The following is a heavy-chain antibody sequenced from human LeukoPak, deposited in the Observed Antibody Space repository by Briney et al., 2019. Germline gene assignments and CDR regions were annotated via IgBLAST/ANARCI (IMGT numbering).Heavy chain of an antibody. J-gene: IGHJ3*02. CDR2: IYYSGST. CDR1: GGSISSSSYC. Sequence: SSETLSLTCTVSGGSISSSSYCWGWIRQPPGKGLEWIGSIYYSGSTYYNPSLKSRVTISVDTSKNQFSLKLSSVTAADTAVYYCAREYYYGHEGAFDIWGQGTMVTVSS. D-gene: IGHD3-10*01. CDR3: AREYYYGHEGAFDI. V-gene: IGHV4-39*07.